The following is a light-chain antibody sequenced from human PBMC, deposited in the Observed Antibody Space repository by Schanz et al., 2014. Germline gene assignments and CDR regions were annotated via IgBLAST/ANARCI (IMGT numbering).Light chain of an antibody. Sequence: QSALTQPASVSGSPGQSITISCTGTSRDVGGYDYVSWYQQHPGEAPKLLIYDVSDRPSGIPNRFSGSKSGNTASLTISGLQAEDESNYYCSSFTSSNTWVFGGGTKVTVL. V-gene: IGLV2-14*03. CDR2: DVS. J-gene: IGLJ3*02. CDR3: SSFTSSNTWV. CDR1: SRDVGGYDY.